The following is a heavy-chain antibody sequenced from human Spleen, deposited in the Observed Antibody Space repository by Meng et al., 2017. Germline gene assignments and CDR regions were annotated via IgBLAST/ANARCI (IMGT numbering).Heavy chain of an antibody. CDR2: IYYSGST. D-gene: IGHD4-17*01. Sequence: SCTVSGGSISSGGYYWSWIRQHPGKGLEWIGYIYYSGSTYYNPSLKSRVTISVDTSKNQFSLKLSSVTAADTAVNYCARDRGDYTHDAFDIWGQGTMVTVSS. CDR1: GGSISSGGYY. CDR3: ARDRGDYTHDAFDI. V-gene: IGHV4-31*02. J-gene: IGHJ3*02.